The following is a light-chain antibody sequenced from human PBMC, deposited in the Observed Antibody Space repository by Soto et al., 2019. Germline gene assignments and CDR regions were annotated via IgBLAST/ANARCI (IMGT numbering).Light chain of an antibody. Sequence: DIQMTQSPSTLSASVGDRVTITCRASQSISSWLAWYQQKPGKAPKLLIYDASSLESGVPSRFSGSGFGTEFTLTISSRQPDDFATYYCQQYNGYSSFGQGTKVEIK. CDR2: DAS. J-gene: IGKJ1*01. CDR1: QSISSW. CDR3: QQYNGYSS. V-gene: IGKV1-5*01.